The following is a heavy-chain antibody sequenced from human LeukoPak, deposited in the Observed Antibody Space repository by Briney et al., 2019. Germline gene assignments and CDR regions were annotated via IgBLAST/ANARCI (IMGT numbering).Heavy chain of an antibody. V-gene: IGHV3-9*01. CDR1: GFSFDEYD. D-gene: IGHD4-17*01. J-gene: IGHJ4*02. CDR3: AKDLSTDYGDFV. CDR2: ISWNSGSI. Sequence: GGSLRLSCVASGFSFDEYDMHWVRQAPGKSLEWVSRISWNSGSIDYADSVKGRFTISRDNAKNSLYLQMNSLRSDDTALYYCAKDLSTDYGDFVWGQGTLVTVSS.